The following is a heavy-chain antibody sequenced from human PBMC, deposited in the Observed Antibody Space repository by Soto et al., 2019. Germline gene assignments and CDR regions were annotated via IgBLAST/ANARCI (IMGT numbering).Heavy chain of an antibody. CDR3: ASEYYYDSSGYYYVFGQDY. V-gene: IGHV1-69*06. CDR2: IIPNYGTT. J-gene: IGHJ4*02. CDR1: GYTFTSYG. D-gene: IGHD3-22*01. Sequence: SVKVSCKASGYTFTSYGISWVRQAPGQGLEWMGGIIPNYGTTKYTQKFQGRVTITADKSTSTAYMELSSLRSEDTAVYYCASEYYYDSSGYYYVFGQDYWGQGTLVTVSS.